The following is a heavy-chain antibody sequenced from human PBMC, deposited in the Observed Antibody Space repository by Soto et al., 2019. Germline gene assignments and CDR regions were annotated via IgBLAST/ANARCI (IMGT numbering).Heavy chain of an antibody. V-gene: IGHV4-4*07. D-gene: IGHD5-12*01. CDR2: IYPSGST. CDR1: GGSISGHS. J-gene: IGHJ4*02. CDR3: VRGRSYSVYDF. Sequence: SETLSLTCTVSGGSISGHSWVWIRQPAGKGLEWIGHIYPSGSTSYNPSLRSRVTMSLDTSSNQIFLNLTSVTAADTAVFYCVRGRSYSVYDFWGPGTLVTVS.